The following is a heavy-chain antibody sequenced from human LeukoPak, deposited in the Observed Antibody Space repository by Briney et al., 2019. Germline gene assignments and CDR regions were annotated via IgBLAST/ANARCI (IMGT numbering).Heavy chain of an antibody. CDR1: GDSVSSNSAT. CDR3: ARDGMAVAVGYFDL. V-gene: IGHV6-1*01. CDR2: TDYRSKWYN. D-gene: IGHD6-19*01. J-gene: IGHJ2*01. Sequence: SQTLSLTCAISGDSVSSNSATWNWIRQSPSRGLEGLGRTDYRSKWYNDYAASVKSRITIKPDTSKNQFSLQLNSVTPEDTAVYYCARDGMAVAVGYFDLWGRGTLVTVSS.